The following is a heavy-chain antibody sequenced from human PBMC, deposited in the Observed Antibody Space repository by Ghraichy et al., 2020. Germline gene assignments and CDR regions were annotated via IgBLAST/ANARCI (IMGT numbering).Heavy chain of an antibody. J-gene: IGHJ4*02. D-gene: IGHD1-26*01. CDR3: AKDARESGSYSDY. CDR1: GFTFDDYA. V-gene: IGHV3-9*01. Sequence: GGSLRLSCAASGFTFDDYAMHWVRQAPGKGLEWVSGISWNSGSIGYADSVKGRFTISRDNAKNSLYLQMNSLRAEDTALYYCAKDARESGSYSDYWGQGTLVTVSS. CDR2: ISWNSGSI.